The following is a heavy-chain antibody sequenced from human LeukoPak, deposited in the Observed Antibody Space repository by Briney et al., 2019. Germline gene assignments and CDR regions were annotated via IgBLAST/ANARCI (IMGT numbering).Heavy chain of an antibody. CDR3: AGGPTAYYFVY. D-gene: IGHD1-26*01. V-gene: IGHV3-66*01. CDR1: GFTVSSNY. J-gene: IGHJ4*02. Sequence: GGSLRLSCAASGFTVSSNYMSWVRQAPGKGLEWVSIIYSSGTTYYADSVKGRFTISRDNSKNTLYLQMNSLRAEDTAVYYCAGGPTAYYFVYWGQGTLVTVSS. CDR2: IYSSGTT.